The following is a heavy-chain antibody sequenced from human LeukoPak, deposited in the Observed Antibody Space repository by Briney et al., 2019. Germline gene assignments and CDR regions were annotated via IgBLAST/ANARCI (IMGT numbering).Heavy chain of an antibody. D-gene: IGHD1-26*01. CDR3: ARDYSGSSNHLFDY. CDR1: GFTFSSYS. Sequence: GGSLRLSCAASGFTFSSYSMNWVRQAPGKGLEWVSPISSSSSYIYYADSVKGRFTISRDNAKNSLYLQMNSLRADDTAVYYCARDYSGSSNHLFDYWGQGTLVTVSS. J-gene: IGHJ4*02. CDR2: ISSSSSYI. V-gene: IGHV3-21*01.